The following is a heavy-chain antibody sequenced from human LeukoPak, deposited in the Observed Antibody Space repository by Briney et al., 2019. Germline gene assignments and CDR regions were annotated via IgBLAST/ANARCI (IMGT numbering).Heavy chain of an antibody. V-gene: IGHV4-4*07. Sequence: SETLSLTCTVCGGSISSYYWSWIRQPAGKGLEWIGRIYTSGSTNYNPSLKSRVTMSVDTSKNQFSLKLSSVTAADTAVYYCARVLGTVAGIRYWYFDLWGRGTMVTVSS. CDR1: GGSISSYY. CDR2: IYTSGST. J-gene: IGHJ2*01. CDR3: ARVLGTVAGIRYWYFDL. D-gene: IGHD6-19*01.